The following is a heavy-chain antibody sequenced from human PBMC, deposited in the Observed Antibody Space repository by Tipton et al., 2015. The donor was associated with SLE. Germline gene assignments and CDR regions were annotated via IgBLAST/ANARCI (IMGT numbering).Heavy chain of an antibody. CDR2: INGSGGST. V-gene: IGHV3-23*01. Sequence: GSLRLSCAASGFTFSNYAMSWVRQAPGKGLEWVSAINGSGGSTYYADSVKGRFTISRDNSKNTLYLQMNSLRAEDTAVYYCAKDRGYNSGWLDYWGQGTLVTVSS. CDR3: AKDRGYNSGWLDY. CDR1: GFTFSNYA. D-gene: IGHD6-19*01. J-gene: IGHJ4*02.